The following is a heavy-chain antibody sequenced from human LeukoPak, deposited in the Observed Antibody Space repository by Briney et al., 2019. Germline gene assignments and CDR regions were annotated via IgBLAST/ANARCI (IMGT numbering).Heavy chain of an antibody. D-gene: IGHD3-22*01. V-gene: IGHV3-23*01. CDR1: GFTLSSYA. CDR2: ISGSGTRT. Sequence: GGSLRLSCVGSGFTLSSYAMSWVRQAPGKGLEWVSAISGSGTRTYYADSVKSRFTISRDNSKNTLYLQMNSLRAEDTAVYYCAKAPTKEEEWLLLNYFDYWGQGTLVTVSS. CDR3: AKAPTKEEEWLLLNYFDY. J-gene: IGHJ4*02.